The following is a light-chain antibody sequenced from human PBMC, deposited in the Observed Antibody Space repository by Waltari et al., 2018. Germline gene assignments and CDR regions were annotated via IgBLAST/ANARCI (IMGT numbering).Light chain of an antibody. CDR2: ASS. J-gene: IGKJ1*01. Sequence: DIQMTQSPPSLSASVGDRVTISCRSSQSISTYLNWYQQKPGKAPNLLIYASSNLQKGVPSRFSGSGSGTDFTLTISSLQPEDSATYYCQQTYNTRTFGQGTKVEIK. V-gene: IGKV1-39*01. CDR1: QSISTY. CDR3: QQTYNTRT.